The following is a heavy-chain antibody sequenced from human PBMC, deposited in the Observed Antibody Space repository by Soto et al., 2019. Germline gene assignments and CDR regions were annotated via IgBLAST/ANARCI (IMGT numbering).Heavy chain of an antibody. CDR2: IKQDGSEK. D-gene: IGHD3-9*01. CDR1: GFTFSSYW. CDR3: ARVGLRYFDWLVLTRPNYFDY. J-gene: IGHJ4*02. Sequence: PGGSLRLSCAASGFTFSSYWMSWVRQAPGKGLEWVANIKQDGSEKYYVDSVKGRFTISRDNAKNSLYLQMNSLRAEDTAVYYCARVGLRYFDWLVLTRPNYFDYWGQGTLVTVSS. V-gene: IGHV3-7*01.